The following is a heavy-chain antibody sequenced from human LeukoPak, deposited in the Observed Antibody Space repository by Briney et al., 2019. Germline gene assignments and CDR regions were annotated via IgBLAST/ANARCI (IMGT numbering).Heavy chain of an antibody. CDR2: ISWDGGST. D-gene: IGHD3-10*01. CDR3: AKTGWFGELSFDY. J-gene: IGHJ4*02. CDR1: GFTFDDYT. Sequence: GGSLRLSCAASGFTFDDYTMHWVRQAPGKGLEWVSLISWDGGSTYYADSVKGRFTISRDNSKNSLYLQMNSLRTEDTALYYCAKTGWFGELSFDYWGQGTLVTVSS. V-gene: IGHV3-43*01.